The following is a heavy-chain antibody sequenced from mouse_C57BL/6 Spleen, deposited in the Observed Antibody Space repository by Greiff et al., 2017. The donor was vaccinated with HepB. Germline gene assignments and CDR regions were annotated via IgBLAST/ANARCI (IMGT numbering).Heavy chain of an antibody. J-gene: IGHJ4*01. CDR3: ARGYYGSSRYYAMDY. V-gene: IGHV1-7*01. D-gene: IGHD1-1*01. Sequence: QVQLKQSGAELAKPGASVKLSCKASGYTFTSYWMHWVKQRPGQGLEWIGYIYPSSGYTKYNQKFKDKATLTADKSSSTAYMQLSSLTYEDSAVYYCARGYYGSSRYYAMDYWGQGTSVTVSS. CDR1: GYTFTSYW. CDR2: IYPSSGYT.